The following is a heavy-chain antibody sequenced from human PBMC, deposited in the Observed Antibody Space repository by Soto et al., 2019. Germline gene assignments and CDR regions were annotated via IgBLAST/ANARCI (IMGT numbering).Heavy chain of an antibody. Sequence: EVQLVESGGGLVKPGGSLRLSCAASGFTFSSYSMNWVRQAPGKGLEWVSSISSSSSYIYYADSVKGRFTIYRDNAKNSLYLQMNSLRAEDTAVYYCARDWGYYYYYGMDVWGQGTTVTVSS. CDR1: GFTFSSYS. D-gene: IGHD3-16*01. CDR2: ISSSSSYI. V-gene: IGHV3-21*01. J-gene: IGHJ6*02. CDR3: ARDWGYYYYYGMDV.